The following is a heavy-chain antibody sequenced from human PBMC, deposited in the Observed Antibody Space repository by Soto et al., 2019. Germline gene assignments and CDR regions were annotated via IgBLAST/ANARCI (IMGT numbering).Heavy chain of an antibody. CDR1: GFTFSSYA. D-gene: IGHD2-2*01. J-gene: IGHJ4*02. V-gene: IGHV3-23*01. Sequence: GGSLRLSCAASGFTFSSYAMSWVRQAPGKGLEWVSAISGSGGSTYYADSVKGRFTISRDNSKNTLYLQMNSLRAEDTAVYYCAKGSYQLLFFSFFSFDYWGQGTLVTVSS. CDR2: ISGSGGST. CDR3: AKGSYQLLFFSFFSFDY.